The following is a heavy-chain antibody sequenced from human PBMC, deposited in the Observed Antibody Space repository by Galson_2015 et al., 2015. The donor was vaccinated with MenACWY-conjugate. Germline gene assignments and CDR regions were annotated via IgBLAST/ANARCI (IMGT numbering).Heavy chain of an antibody. Sequence: SLRLSCAASGFTLSSYSMNWIRQAPGKGLEWVAYISITSSTIYYAASVKGRFTISRDNAKNSLYLQMNSLRAEDTAVYYCARGYMGCWGQGTLFTVSS. CDR3: ARGYMGC. CDR1: GFTLSSYS. V-gene: IGHV3-48*01. CDR2: ISITSSTI. D-gene: IGHD1-1*01. J-gene: IGHJ4*02.